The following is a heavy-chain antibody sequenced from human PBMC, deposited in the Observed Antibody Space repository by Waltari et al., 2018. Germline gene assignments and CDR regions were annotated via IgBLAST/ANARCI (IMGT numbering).Heavy chain of an antibody. CDR1: GYTFTDYY. Sequence: EVQLLQSGAELKKPGTAVKISCQLSGYTFTDYYIHWVQQAPGKGLQWMGLIDPEDGQTIYEEAFQGRVTITADTSIDTVYMELSSLTSDDSAVFYCATALGDSISASRPFEIWGQGTVITVSS. D-gene: IGHD3-3*02. V-gene: IGHV1-69-2*01. J-gene: IGHJ3*02. CDR3: ATALGDSISASRPFEI. CDR2: IDPEDGQT.